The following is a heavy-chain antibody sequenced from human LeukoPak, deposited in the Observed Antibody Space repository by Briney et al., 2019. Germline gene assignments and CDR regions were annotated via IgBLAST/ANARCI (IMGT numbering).Heavy chain of an antibody. V-gene: IGHV3-30*03. J-gene: IGHJ4*02. CDR3: ATEWSAGF. D-gene: IGHD3-3*01. Sequence: GGSLRLSCAASGFTSRGYGMHWVRQAAGKGLEWVALISDDGSNKYYADSLKGRFTISRDNSKNTLYLQMNSLRAEDTAVYYCATEWSAGFWGQGTLVTVSS. CDR2: ISDDGSNK. CDR1: GFTSRGYG.